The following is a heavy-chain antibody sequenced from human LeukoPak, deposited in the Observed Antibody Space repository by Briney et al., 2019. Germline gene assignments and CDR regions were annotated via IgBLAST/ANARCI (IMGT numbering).Heavy chain of an antibody. CDR3: ARDWVTTVTNYYYYYYMDV. J-gene: IGHJ6*03. CDR2: IYHNGNT. CDR1: GGSISSGGYS. Sequence: PSETLSLTCTVSGGSISSGGYSWSWIRQPPGKGLEWIGYIYHNGNTYYNPSLKSRVTISVDMSKNQFSLNLRSVTAADTAVYYCARDWVTTVTNYYYYYYMDVWGKGTTVTVSS. V-gene: IGHV4-30-2*01. D-gene: IGHD4-11*01.